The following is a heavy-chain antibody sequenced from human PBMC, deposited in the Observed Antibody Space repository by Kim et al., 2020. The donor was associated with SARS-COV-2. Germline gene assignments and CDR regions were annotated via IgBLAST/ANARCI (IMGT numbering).Heavy chain of an antibody. CDR3: ARVRVAGTGLCDS. D-gene: IGHD6-19*01. Sequence: SETLSLTCTVSDGSITNYYWSWIRQPPGKGLEWIGYIYYSWSVNYNPSLKSRVTISVDTSKNQFSLKLTSVTAADTAVYYCARVRVAGTGLCDSWGQGTLVTVSS. CDR2: IYYSWSV. J-gene: IGHJ4*02. CDR1: DGSITNYY. V-gene: IGHV4-59*01.